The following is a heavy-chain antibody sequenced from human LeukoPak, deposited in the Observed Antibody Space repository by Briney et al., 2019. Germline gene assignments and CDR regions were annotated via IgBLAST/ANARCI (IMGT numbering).Heavy chain of an antibody. CDR3: AKDIDSSSGFDY. CDR2: INPRNGHT. V-gene: IGHV1-2*02. D-gene: IGHD6-6*01. Sequence: ASVKVSCKASGYTFNEYFIHWVRQAPGQGLEWTGWINPRNGHTEIAQNFQGRVTLTRDTSITTAYMDLITLKSDDTAVFYCAKDIDSSSGFDYWGQGTLVTVSS. J-gene: IGHJ4*02. CDR1: GYTFNEYF.